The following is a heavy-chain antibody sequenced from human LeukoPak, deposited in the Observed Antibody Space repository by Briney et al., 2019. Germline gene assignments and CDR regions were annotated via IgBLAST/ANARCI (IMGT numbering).Heavy chain of an antibody. Sequence: GGSLRLSCAASGFTVSSNYMSWVRQAPGKGLEWVSVIYSGGSTYYADSVKGRFTISRDNSKNTLYLQMNSLRAEDTAVYYCARDKRHSSSWYGSDDAFDIWGQGTMVTVSS. J-gene: IGHJ3*02. V-gene: IGHV3-66*01. CDR1: GFTVSSNY. CDR2: IYSGGST. D-gene: IGHD6-13*01. CDR3: ARDKRHSSSWYGSDDAFDI.